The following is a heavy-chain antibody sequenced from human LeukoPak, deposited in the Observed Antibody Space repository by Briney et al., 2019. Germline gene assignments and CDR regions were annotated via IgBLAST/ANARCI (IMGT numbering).Heavy chain of an antibody. CDR3: ARDVEMATIPPYYYYGMDV. D-gene: IGHD5-24*01. CDR1: GYTFTSYG. V-gene: IGHV1-18*01. CDR2: ISAYNGNT. J-gene: IGHJ6*02. Sequence: ASVTVSCKASGYTFTSYGISWVRQAPGQGLEWMGWISAYNGNTNYAQKLQGRVTMTTDTSTSTAYMELRSLRSDDTAVYYCARDVEMATIPPYYYYGMDVWGQGTTVTVSS.